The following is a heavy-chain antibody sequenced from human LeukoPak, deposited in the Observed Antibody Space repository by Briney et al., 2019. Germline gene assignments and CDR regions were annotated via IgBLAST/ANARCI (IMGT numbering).Heavy chain of an antibody. V-gene: IGHV4-34*01. CDR3: AKGLRDTSGWWGWFDP. J-gene: IGHJ5*02. D-gene: IGHD6-19*01. CDR2: INHSGDT. CDR1: GEGLSDYY. Sequence: SETLSLTCAVYGEGLSDYYWSWIRQPPGKGLEWIGEINHSGDTNYNPSLKSRVIISVDTSKNQFSLKLTSVTAADTAVYYCAKGLRDTSGWWGWFDPWGQGTQVTVSS.